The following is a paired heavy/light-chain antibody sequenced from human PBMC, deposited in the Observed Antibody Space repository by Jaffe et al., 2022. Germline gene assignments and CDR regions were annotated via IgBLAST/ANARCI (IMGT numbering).Heavy chain of an antibody. D-gene: IGHD3-10*01. CDR2: IYHSGST. CDR3: ARRELLWFGEPLLYYYYYMDV. CDR1: GYSISSGYY. Sequence: QVQLQESGPGLVKPSETLSLTCAVSGYSISSGYYWGWIRQPPGKGLEWIGSIYHSGSTYYNPSLKSRVTISVDTSKNQFSLKLSSVTAADTAVYYCARRELLWFGEPLLYYYYYMDVWGKGTTVTVSS. V-gene: IGHV4-38-2*01. J-gene: IGHJ6*03.
Light chain of an antibody. Sequence: DIQMTQSPSTLSASVGDRVTITCRASQSISSWLAWYQQKPGKAPKLLIYKASSLESGVPSRFSGSGSGTEFTLTISSLQPDDFATYYCQQYNSYSITFGQGTRLEIK. CDR1: QSISSW. V-gene: IGKV1-5*03. CDR2: KAS. CDR3: QQYNSYSIT. J-gene: IGKJ5*01.